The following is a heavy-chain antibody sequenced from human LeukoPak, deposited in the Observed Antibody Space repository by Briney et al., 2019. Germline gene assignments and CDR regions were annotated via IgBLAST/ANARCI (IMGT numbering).Heavy chain of an antibody. D-gene: IGHD2-2*02. CDR3: ARGVSGYCSSTSCYKGDYYYGMDV. V-gene: IGHV4-30-4*01. CDR2: INYSGST. Sequence: SETLSLTCTVSGGSISSDNYQWSWIRQPPGKGLEWIGYINYSGSTYYNPSLKSRVTMSVDTSKNQFSLKLSSVTAADTAVYYCARGVSGYCSSTSCYKGDYYYGMDVWGQGTTVTVSS. J-gene: IGHJ6*02. CDR1: GGSISSDNYQ.